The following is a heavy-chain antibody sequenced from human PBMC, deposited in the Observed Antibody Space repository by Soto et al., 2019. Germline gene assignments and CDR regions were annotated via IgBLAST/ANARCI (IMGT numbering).Heavy chain of an antibody. V-gene: IGHV3-21*01. CDR1: GFTFSSYS. Sequence: GGSLRLSCAASGFTFSSYSMNWVRQAPGKGLEWVSSISSSSSYIYHADSVKGRFTISRDNAKNSLYLQMNSLRAEDTAVYYCARVSYYDSSGYYGEDAFDIWGQGTMVTVSS. J-gene: IGHJ3*02. CDR2: ISSSSSYI. D-gene: IGHD3-22*01. CDR3: ARVSYYDSSGYYGEDAFDI.